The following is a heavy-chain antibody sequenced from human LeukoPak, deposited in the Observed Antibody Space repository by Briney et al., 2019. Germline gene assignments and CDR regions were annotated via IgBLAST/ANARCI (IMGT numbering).Heavy chain of an antibody. Sequence: GGSLRLSCAASGFTFSTYAMSWVRQAPGKGLEWVSAIGDTTYYADSVKGRFTISRDNSKNTLYLQMNNLRAEDAAIYYCAKAYAFVGXXXLDYWGQGTLVTVSS. V-gene: IGHV3-23*01. CDR1: GFTFSTYA. CDR3: AKAYAFVGXXXLDY. J-gene: IGHJ4*02. D-gene: IGHD1-26*01. CDR2: IGDTT.